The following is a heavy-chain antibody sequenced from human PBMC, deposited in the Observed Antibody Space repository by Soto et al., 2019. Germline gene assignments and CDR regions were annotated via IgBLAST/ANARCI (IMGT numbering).Heavy chain of an antibody. D-gene: IGHD5-12*01. V-gene: IGHV3-33*01. CDR2: VWYDGRNK. CDR3: VRAAGYSGNDYVYYYGMDV. J-gene: IGHJ6*02. Sequence: QVQVAESGGGVVQPGRSLRLSWAASGFTFSSHGMHWVRQAPGKGLEWVALVWYDGRNKDYADSVKGRFTISRDNSKNTLYLQMNSLRDEDTAVYYCVRAAGYSGNDYVYYYGMDVWGQGTTVTVSS. CDR1: GFTFSSHG.